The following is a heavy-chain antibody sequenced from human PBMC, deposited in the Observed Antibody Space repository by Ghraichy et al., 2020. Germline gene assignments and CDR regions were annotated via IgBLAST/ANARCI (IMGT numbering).Heavy chain of an antibody. D-gene: IGHD5-12*01. CDR2: IYWDDDK. V-gene: IGHV2-5*02. J-gene: IGHJ4*02. Sequence: SGPTLVKPTQTLTLTCTFSGFSLSTSGVGVGWIRQPPGKALEWLALIYWDDDKRYSPSLRSRLTITKDTSENQVVLTMTNMDPVDTATYYCAHVPAGLYSGYDYVGGSQFDYWGQGTLVTVSS. CDR1: GFSLSTSGVG. CDR3: AHVPAGLYSGYDYVGGSQFDY.